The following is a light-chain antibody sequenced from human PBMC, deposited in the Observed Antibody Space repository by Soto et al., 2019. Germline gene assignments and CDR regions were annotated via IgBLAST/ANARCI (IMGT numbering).Light chain of an antibody. V-gene: IGLV2-23*01. CDR1: SGYVGTYSL. Sequence: QSVLAQPASVSVSPGQSITVSCTGASGYVGTYSLVSWYQQHPGKAPKVVIYEGHKRPSGVPDRFSGSTSVNTASLTISGLQTDDEADYYCCLYVGATTYVFGTGTKVT. J-gene: IGLJ1*01. CDR2: EGH. CDR3: CLYVGATTYV.